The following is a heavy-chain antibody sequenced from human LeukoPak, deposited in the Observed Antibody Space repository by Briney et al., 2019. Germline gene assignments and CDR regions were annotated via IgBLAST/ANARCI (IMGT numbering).Heavy chain of an antibody. CDR1: GGSFSSYY. D-gene: IGHD3-10*01. J-gene: IGHJ4*02. Sequence: PSETLSLTCAVYGGSFSSYYWSWIRQPPGKGLEWIGEINHSGSTNYNPSLKSRVTISVDTSKNQFSLKLSSVTAADTAVYYCARAMVRGVISDYWGQGTLVTVSS. CDR3: ARAMVRGVISDY. V-gene: IGHV4-34*01. CDR2: INHSGST.